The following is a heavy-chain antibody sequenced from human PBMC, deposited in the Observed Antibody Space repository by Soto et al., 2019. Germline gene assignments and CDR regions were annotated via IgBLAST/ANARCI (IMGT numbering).Heavy chain of an antibody. CDR3: TGGYCTGGTCYSGYFQH. V-gene: IGHV3-73*02. CDR2: IRSKANDYAT. Sequence: EVQLVQSGGGLVQPGGSLKLSCAASGFTFSGSTVHWVRQASGEGLQWVGRIRSKANDYATTYIASVKGRFTISRDDSRTTAYLQMSDLITEDTAVYYCTGGYCTGGTCYSGYFQHWGQGAMVTV. CDR1: GFTFSGST. D-gene: IGHD2-15*01. J-gene: IGHJ1*01.